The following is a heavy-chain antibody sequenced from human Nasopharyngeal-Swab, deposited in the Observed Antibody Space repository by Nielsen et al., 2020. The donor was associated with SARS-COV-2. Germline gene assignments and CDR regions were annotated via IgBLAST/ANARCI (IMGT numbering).Heavy chain of an antibody. D-gene: IGHD4-23*01. CDR1: GFTFSTYA. CDR2: ISGSGGST. Sequence: GESLKISCAASGFTFSTYAMYWVRQPPGKGLEWVSEISGSGGSTYYAESVKGRFTISRDNSKNTLYLQMSSLRAEDTAIYYCAKDLGVESPLWFDYWGQGTLLTVSS. J-gene: IGHJ4*02. V-gene: IGHV3-23*01. CDR3: AKDLGVESPLWFDY.